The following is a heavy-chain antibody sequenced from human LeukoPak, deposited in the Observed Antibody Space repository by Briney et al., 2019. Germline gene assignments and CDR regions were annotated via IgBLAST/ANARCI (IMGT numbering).Heavy chain of an antibody. CDR3: ASLYCSSTSCYTRVDY. CDR2: IIPILGIA. J-gene: IGHJ4*02. D-gene: IGHD2-2*02. V-gene: IGHV1-69*04. CDR1: GGTFSSYA. Sequence: ASVKVSCKASGGTFSSYAISWVRQAPGQGLEWMGRIIPILGIANYAQKFQGRVTITADKSTSTAYMELSSLRSEDTAVYYCASLYCSSTSCYTRVDYWGQGTLVTVSS.